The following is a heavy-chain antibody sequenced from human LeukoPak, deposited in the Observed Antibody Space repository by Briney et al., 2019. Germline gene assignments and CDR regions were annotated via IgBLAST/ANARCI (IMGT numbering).Heavy chain of an antibody. CDR1: GFTVSSNY. V-gene: IGHV3-66*01. CDR3: AKGPDGDFTIFDY. Sequence: GGSLRLSCAASGFTVSSNYMSWVRQAPGKGLEWVSVIYSGGSTYYADSVKGRFTISRDNSKNTLYLQMNSLRAEDTAVYYCAKGPDGDFTIFDYWGQGTLVTVSS. J-gene: IGHJ4*02. D-gene: IGHD4-17*01. CDR2: IYSGGST.